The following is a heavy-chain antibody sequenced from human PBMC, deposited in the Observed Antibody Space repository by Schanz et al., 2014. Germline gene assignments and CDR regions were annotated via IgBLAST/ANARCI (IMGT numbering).Heavy chain of an antibody. CDR1: GDSISSTSYY. Sequence: QLQMQESGPGLVKPSETLSLTCSVSGDSISSTSYYWGWIRQPPGKGLEWIGSIYYSGSTYYNAPLKSRATIAVDTSKNEFSRKLNSVTAADSAVYYCARLWGGWRIPDYWGQGTLVTVSS. D-gene: IGHD6-19*01. CDR2: IYYSGST. V-gene: IGHV4-39*01. J-gene: IGHJ4*02. CDR3: ARLWGGWRIPDY.